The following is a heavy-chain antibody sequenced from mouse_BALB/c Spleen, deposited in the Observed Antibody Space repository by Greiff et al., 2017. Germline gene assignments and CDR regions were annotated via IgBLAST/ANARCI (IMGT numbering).Heavy chain of an antibody. Sequence: EVQLQASGGGLVQPGGSRKLSCAASGFTFSCFGMHWVRQAPEKGLEWVAYISSGSSTIYYADTVKGRFTISRDNPKNTLFLQITSLRSEDTAMYYSARSIYYGYQFPYYARDYWGQGTSVTVAS. CDR1: GFTFSCFG. J-gene: IGHJ4*01. CDR2: ISSGSSTI. D-gene: IGHD2-2*01. V-gene: IGHV5-17*02. CDR3: ARSIYYGYQFPYYARDY.